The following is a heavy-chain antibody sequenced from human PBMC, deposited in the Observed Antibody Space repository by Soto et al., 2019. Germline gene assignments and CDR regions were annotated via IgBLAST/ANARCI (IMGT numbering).Heavy chain of an antibody. CDR3: ARDRGRWLHRRCDY. CDR1: GFTFSSYA. V-gene: IGHV3-30-3*01. Sequence: QVQLVESGGGVVQPGRSLRLSCAASGFTFSSYAMHWVRQAPGKGLEWVAVISYDGSNKYYADSVKGRVTISRDNSKNTLYQQMNSLRAEDTAVYYCARDRGRWLHRRCDYWGQGTLVTVSS. J-gene: IGHJ4*02. CDR2: ISYDGSNK. D-gene: IGHD3-16*01.